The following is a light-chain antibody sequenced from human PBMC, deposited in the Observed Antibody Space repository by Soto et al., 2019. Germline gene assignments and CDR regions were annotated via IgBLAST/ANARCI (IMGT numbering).Light chain of an antibody. CDR3: QQADTFPLT. V-gene: IGKV1-12*01. CDR2: DAS. J-gene: IGKJ4*01. CDR1: QGISSW. Sequence: DIQMTQSPSSVSASVGDRVTITCRASQGISSWVGWYQQKPGRAPNLLIYDASSLQSGVPSRFSGSGSGTEFTLTISSLQPEDSATYYCQQADTFPLTFGGGTKVEIK.